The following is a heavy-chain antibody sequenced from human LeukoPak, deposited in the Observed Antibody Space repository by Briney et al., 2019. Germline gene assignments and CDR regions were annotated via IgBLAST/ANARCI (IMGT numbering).Heavy chain of an antibody. D-gene: IGHD2-21*02. CDR3: VRKNRDFNAAFDI. CDR2: TYSDSST. J-gene: IGHJ3*02. CDR1: GVTVTNNY. Sequence: GGSLRLSCAASGVTVTNNYMRWVRHAPEEGLEWVSITYSDSSTNYADFVKGRFDVSRHTSQNTLHLQMNSLRAEDTAVYYCVRKNRDFNAAFDIWGQGTVVTVSS. V-gene: IGHV3-53*01.